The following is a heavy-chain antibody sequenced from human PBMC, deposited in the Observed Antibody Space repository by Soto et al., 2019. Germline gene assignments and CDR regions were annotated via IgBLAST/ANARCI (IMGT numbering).Heavy chain of an antibody. Sequence: QVQLVESGGGVVQPGRSLRLSCAASGFTFSSYGMHWVRQAPGKGLEWVAVISYDGSNKYYADSVKGRFTISRDNSKNTMYLQMNSLRAEDTAVYYCAKAGIAAAGTIAQHFDSWGQGTLVTVSS. CDR1: GFTFSSYG. J-gene: IGHJ4*02. V-gene: IGHV3-30*18. D-gene: IGHD6-13*01. CDR3: AKAGIAAAGTIAQHFDS. CDR2: ISYDGSNK.